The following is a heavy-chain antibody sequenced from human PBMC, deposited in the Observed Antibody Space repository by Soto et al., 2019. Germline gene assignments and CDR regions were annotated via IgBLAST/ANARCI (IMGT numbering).Heavy chain of an antibody. V-gene: IGHV3-21*01. Sequence: EVQLVESGGGLVKPGGSLRLSCAASGFTFSRYNMNWVRQAPGKGLEWVSSVGTGSSYKYYADSVKGRFTVYRDNAKNSLNLQMNTLRADDTAVYYCARESATGPVVDFWGQGTMVTVSS. CDR2: VGTGSSYK. J-gene: IGHJ3*01. CDR1: GFTFSRYN. CDR3: ARESATGPVVDF.